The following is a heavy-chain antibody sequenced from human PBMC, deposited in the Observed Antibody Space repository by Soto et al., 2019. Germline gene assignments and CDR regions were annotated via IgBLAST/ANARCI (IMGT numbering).Heavy chain of an antibody. D-gene: IGHD6-13*01. CDR2: ISYDGSNK. V-gene: IGHV3-30*18. CDR3: AKVRDRSSWRFDY. Sequence: PGGSLRLSCAASGFTFSSYGMHWVRQAPGKGLEWVAVISYDGSNKYYADSVKGRFTISRDNSKNTLYLQMNSLRAEDTAVYYCAKVRDRSSWRFDYWGQGTLVTVSS. J-gene: IGHJ4*02. CDR1: GFTFSSYG.